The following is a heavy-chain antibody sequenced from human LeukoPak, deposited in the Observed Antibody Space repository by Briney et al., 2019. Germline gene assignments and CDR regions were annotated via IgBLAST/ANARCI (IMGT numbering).Heavy chain of an antibody. V-gene: IGHV3-15*01. D-gene: IGHD3-22*01. CDR3: TTRNYDSSGQNRPDDY. CDR1: GFTFSNAW. Sequence: GGALRLSCAASGFTFSNAWMSWVRQAPGKGLEWVGRIKSKTDGGTTDYAAPVKGRFTISRDDSKNTLYLQMNRLKTEDTAVYYCTTRNYDSSGQNRPDDYWGQGTLVTVSS. CDR2: IKSKTDGGTT. J-gene: IGHJ4*02.